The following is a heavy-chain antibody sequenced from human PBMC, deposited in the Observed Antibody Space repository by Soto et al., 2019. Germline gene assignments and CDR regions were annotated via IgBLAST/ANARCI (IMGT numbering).Heavy chain of an antibody. V-gene: IGHV1-18*01. CDR3: VREGPITMVRDPPNWFDP. Sequence: GASVKVSCKASGYTFTSYGISWVRQAPGQGLEWMGWISAYNGNTNYAQKLQGRVTMTTDTSTSTAYMELRSLRSDDTAVYYCVREGPITMVRDPPNWFDPWGQGTLVTVSS. J-gene: IGHJ5*02. D-gene: IGHD3-10*01. CDR1: GYTFTSYG. CDR2: ISAYNGNT.